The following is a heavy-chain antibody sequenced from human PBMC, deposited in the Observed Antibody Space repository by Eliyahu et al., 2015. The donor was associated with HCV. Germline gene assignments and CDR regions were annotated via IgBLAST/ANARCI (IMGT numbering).Heavy chain of an antibody. D-gene: IGHD3-16*01. J-gene: IGHJ3*02. CDR1: GYTXTGYY. V-gene: IGHV1-2*02. CDR2: VNPXSGGT. CDR3: ARDRRGKDAFDI. Sequence: QVQLVQSGAEVKKPGAXVXVXCKASGYTXTGYYMXWVRXAPGQGLEWMGWVNPXSGGTNYAQKFQGRVTMTRDTSISTAYMELSRLRSDDTAVYYCARDRRGKDAFDIWGQGTMVTVSS.